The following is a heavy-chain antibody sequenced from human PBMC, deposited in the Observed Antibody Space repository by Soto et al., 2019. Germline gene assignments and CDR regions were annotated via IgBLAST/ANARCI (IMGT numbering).Heavy chain of an antibody. Sequence: QVQLVQSGAEVKKPGASVKVSCKASGYTFTSYYMHWVRQAPGQGLEWMGIINPSGTTTDYAQKCQGRVTMTREPSTSTYSMELTSRRSEDTAVYYCARTQIAGHNYYGMEVRGKGTTVTVSS. CDR1: GYTFTSYY. V-gene: IGHV1-46*01. CDR3: ARTQIAGHNYYGMEV. CDR2: INPSGTTT. J-gene: IGHJ6*04.